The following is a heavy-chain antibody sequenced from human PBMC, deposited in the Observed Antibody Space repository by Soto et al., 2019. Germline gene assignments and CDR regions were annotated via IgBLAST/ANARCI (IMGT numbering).Heavy chain of an antibody. V-gene: IGHV3-9*01. Sequence: GGSLRLSCAASGFTFDDYAMHWVRQAPGKGLEWVSGISWNSGSIGYADSVKGRFTISRDNAKNSLNLQMNSLRAEDTALYYCAKDSYYDFWSGYIGYWGQGTLVTVSS. CDR2: ISWNSGSI. J-gene: IGHJ4*02. D-gene: IGHD3-3*01. CDR3: AKDSYYDFWSGYIGY. CDR1: GFTFDDYA.